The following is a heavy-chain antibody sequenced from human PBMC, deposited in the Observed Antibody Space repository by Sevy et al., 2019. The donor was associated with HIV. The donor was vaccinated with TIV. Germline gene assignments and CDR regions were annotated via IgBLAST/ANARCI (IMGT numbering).Heavy chain of an antibody. J-gene: IGHJ6*02. Sequence: GGSLRLSCAASGFTFSSHWMFWVRQAPGKGLMWVSHINSHGTITNYADSVKGRFANSRDNAKNTVYMRMDSLRAEDTAVYYCARGQLLQFLEWPSYSLDVWGQGTTVTVSS. CDR2: INSHGTIT. CDR3: ARGQLLQFLEWPSYSLDV. CDR1: GFTFSSHW. V-gene: IGHV3-74*01. D-gene: IGHD3-3*01.